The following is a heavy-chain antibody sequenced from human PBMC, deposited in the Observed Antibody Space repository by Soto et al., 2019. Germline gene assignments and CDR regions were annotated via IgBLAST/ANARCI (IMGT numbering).Heavy chain of an antibody. CDR3: ARQGVGRITIFGVVTIGDNWFDP. CDR1: GFTFSSYW. CDR2: IKQDGSEK. Sequence: GGSLRLSCAASGFTFSSYWMSWVRQAPGKGLEWVANIKQDGSEKYYVDSVKGRFTISRDNAKNSLYLQMNSLRAEDTAVYYCARQGVGRITIFGVVTIGDNWFDPWGQGTLVTVSS. J-gene: IGHJ5*02. V-gene: IGHV3-7*01. D-gene: IGHD3-3*01.